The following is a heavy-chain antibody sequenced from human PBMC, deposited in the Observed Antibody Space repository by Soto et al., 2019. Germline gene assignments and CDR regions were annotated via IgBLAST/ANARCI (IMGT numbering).Heavy chain of an antibody. CDR3: ARDESDWNYIDY. V-gene: IGHV3-33*01. J-gene: IGHJ4*02. CDR2: IWYDGSNK. Sequence: PGGSLSLSCAASGFTFSSYGMHWVRQAPGKGLEWVAVIWYDGSNKYYADSVKGRFTISRDNSKNTLYLQMNSLRAEDTAVYYCARDESDWNYIDYWGQGTLVTVSS. D-gene: IGHD1-1*01. CDR1: GFTFSSYG.